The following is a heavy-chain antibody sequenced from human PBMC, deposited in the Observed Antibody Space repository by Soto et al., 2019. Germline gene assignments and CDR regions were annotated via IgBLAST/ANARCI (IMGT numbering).Heavy chain of an antibody. CDR3: ETPRIYSGWYYFAQ. CDR1: GFTFSSYA. Sequence: EVQLLESGGGLVQRGGSLRLSCAASGFTFSSYAMSWVRQAPGKGLEWVSAISGTGDVTYYAASVKGRFTISRDNSKNTLYLHMNSLRAEEKAVYYCETPRIYSGWYYFAQWGQGTLVTVSS. D-gene: IGHD6-19*01. J-gene: IGHJ4*02. V-gene: IGHV3-23*01. CDR2: ISGTGDVT.